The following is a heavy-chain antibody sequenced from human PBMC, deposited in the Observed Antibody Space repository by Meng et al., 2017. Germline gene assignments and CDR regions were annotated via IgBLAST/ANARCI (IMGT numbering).Heavy chain of an antibody. CDR1: GYTFTSYG. J-gene: IGHJ4*02. CDR3: VLWFGELSFGY. Sequence: QLQPVHAAAEVKKPGASMTVSCKASGYTFTSYGIGWVRQAPGKGLECMGWISAYNGNTNYAQKLQGRVTMTTDTSTSTAYMELRSLRSDDTAVYYCVLWFGELSFGYWGQGTLVTVSS. V-gene: IGHV1-18*01. D-gene: IGHD3-10*01. CDR2: ISAYNGNT.